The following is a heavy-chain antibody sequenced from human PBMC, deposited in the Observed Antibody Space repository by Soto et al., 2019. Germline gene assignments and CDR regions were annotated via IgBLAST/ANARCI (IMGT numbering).Heavy chain of an antibody. J-gene: IGHJ6*02. Sequence: QVQLVQSGAEVKKPGSSVKVSCKASGGTFSSYAISWVRQAPGQGLEWMGGIIPIFGTANYAQKFQGRVTITADESTSTAYXXXXXXXXXXXXXXXXXXXXXXXXXYYYYGMDVWGQGTTVTVSS. CDR3: XXXXXXXXXYYYYGMDV. CDR2: IIPIFGTA. CDR1: GGTFSSYA. V-gene: IGHV1-69*01.